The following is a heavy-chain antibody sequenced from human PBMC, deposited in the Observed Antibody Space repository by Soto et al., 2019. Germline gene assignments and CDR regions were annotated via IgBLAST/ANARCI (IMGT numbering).Heavy chain of an antibody. Sequence: QVQLVQSGTEVKEPGASVSLSCKASGYTFTTYYIHWVRQAPGQGLEWMGMINPSGGSTTYAQNFQGRVTINRDTSTSTVYMDLNSLRSDDTAVYYCARATSAGNGRRVDVWGKGTTVTVSS. CDR2: INPSGGST. D-gene: IGHD6-13*01. CDR3: ARATSAGNGRRVDV. J-gene: IGHJ6*04. CDR1: GYTFTTYY. V-gene: IGHV1-46*01.